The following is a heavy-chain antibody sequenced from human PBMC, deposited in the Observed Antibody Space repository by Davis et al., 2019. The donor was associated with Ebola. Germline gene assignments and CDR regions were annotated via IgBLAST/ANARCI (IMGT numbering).Heavy chain of an antibody. CDR2: IYSGGST. Sequence: GESLKISCAASGFTVSSNYMSWVRQAPGKGLEWVSVIYSGGSTYYADSVKGRFTISRDNSKNTLYLQMNSLRAEDTAVYYCATRGVGATTPLDYWGQGTLVTVSS. CDR1: GFTVSSNY. J-gene: IGHJ4*02. CDR3: ATRGVGATTPLDY. D-gene: IGHD1-26*01. V-gene: IGHV3-53*01.